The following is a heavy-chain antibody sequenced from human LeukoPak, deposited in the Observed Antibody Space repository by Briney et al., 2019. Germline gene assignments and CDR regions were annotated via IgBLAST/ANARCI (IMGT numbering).Heavy chain of an antibody. Sequence: SETLSLTCTVSGGSISSSSYYWGWIRQPPGKWLEWIGSIYYSGSTYYNPSLKSRVTISVDASKNQFSLKLSSVTAADTAVYYCARHNLEWLLYVDYWGQGTLVTVSS. J-gene: IGHJ4*02. CDR2: IYYSGST. CDR3: ARHNLEWLLYVDY. CDR1: GGSISSSSYY. D-gene: IGHD3-3*01. V-gene: IGHV4-39*01.